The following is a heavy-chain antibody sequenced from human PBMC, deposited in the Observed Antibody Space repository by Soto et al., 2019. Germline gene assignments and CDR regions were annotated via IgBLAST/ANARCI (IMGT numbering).Heavy chain of an antibody. CDR2: ISAYNGTT. D-gene: IGHD2-2*02. CDR1: GYTFTSYG. J-gene: IGHJ6*02. CDR3: ARGPYCSSTSCYKDYYYYGMDV. V-gene: IGHV1-18*04. Sequence: ASVKVSCKASGYTFTSYGISWVRQAPGQGLEWMGWISAYNGTTNYAQKLQGRVTMTTDTSTSTAYMELRSLRSDDTAVYYCARGPYCSSTSCYKDYYYYGMDVWGQGTTVTVSS.